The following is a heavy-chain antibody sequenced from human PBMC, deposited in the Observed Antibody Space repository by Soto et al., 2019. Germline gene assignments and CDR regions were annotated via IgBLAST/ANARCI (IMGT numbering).Heavy chain of an antibody. V-gene: IGHV3-66*01. J-gene: IGHJ4*02. D-gene: IGHD6-13*01. CDR2: MYTSGRT. Sequence: EMQLVESGGGLVQPGGSLRLSCAVSGFTVSSNYMTWVRQPPGKGLEWVSVMYTSGRTYYGDSVKGRVTISRDNSKNTLYHQMNSLRVEDTAVYYCARTLASARQVDYWGQGTLVTVSS. CDR3: ARTLASARQVDY. CDR1: GFTVSSNY.